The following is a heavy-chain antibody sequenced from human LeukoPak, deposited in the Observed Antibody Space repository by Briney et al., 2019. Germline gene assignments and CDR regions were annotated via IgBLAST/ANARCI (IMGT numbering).Heavy chain of an antibody. Sequence: SETLSLTCAASGYSISSGYYWGWMRQPPGKGLEWIGSMHHSGSTFYNPSLKSRVTISVDTSKNQFSLKLSSVTAADTAVYFCAAENLDTAMVRIPYWGQGTLVTVSS. D-gene: IGHD5-18*01. CDR3: AAENLDTAMVRIPY. CDR2: MHHSGST. J-gene: IGHJ4*02. CDR1: GYSISSGYY. V-gene: IGHV4-38-2*01.